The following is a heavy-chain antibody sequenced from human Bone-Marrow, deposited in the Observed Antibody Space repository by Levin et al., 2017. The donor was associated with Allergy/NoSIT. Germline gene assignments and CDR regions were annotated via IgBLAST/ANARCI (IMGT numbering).Heavy chain of an antibody. V-gene: IGHV3-23*01. CDR3: ARDLMRRGIVDPDAFDI. Sequence: GGSLRLSCAASGFTFSNYGMNWVRQAPGKGLEWVSVISGSGDTTYYADSVKGRFTISRDNSKNTLYVQMNSLRVEDTAVYYCARDLMRRGIVDPDAFDIWGQGTKVTVSS. D-gene: IGHD1-26*01. CDR2: ISGSGDTT. CDR1: GFTFSNYG. J-gene: IGHJ3*02.